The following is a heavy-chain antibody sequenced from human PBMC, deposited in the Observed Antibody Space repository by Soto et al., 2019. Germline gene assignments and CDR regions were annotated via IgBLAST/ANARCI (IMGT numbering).Heavy chain of an antibody. CDR1: GFTFDNYG. CDR3: AKGFFVGVTTSPFES. V-gene: IGHV3-30*18. Sequence: VRLVQSGGGVVQPGRALTLACVASGFTFDNYGMHWVRQAPGQGLDWVAVISYDGKNQYYEGSVKGRFTISRDNSRNTLYLQMNNLRPEDTGVYYCAKGFFVGVTTSPFESWGQGTLVAVST. J-gene: IGHJ4*02. D-gene: IGHD4-4*01. CDR2: ISYDGKNQ.